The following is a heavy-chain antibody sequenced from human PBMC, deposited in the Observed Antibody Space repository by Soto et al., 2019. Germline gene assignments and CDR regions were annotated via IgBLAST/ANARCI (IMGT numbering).Heavy chain of an antibody. CDR3: TRDWEITVSTWSFGGF. CDR1: GGTFSPYT. D-gene: IGHD3-10*01. Sequence: QVQLVQSGAEVKKPGSSVKVSCKASGGTFSPYTINWVRQAPGHGLEWMGRSIPFHGVTNYAQKFQARVTITADKSTSTAYMELSGLRFEDTAMYYCTRDWEITVSTWSFGGFWGRGTLVTVSS. V-gene: IGHV1-69*08. CDR2: SIPFHGVT. J-gene: IGHJ4*02.